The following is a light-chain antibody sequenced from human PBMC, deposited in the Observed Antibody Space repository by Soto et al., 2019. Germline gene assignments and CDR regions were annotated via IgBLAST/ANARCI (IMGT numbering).Light chain of an antibody. V-gene: IGKV1-9*01. CDR3: QQLNLLT. CDR1: QGISSY. J-gene: IGKJ4*01. Sequence: DIQLTQSPSFLSASVGDRVTITCRASQGISSYLAWYQQKPGKAPKLLIYAASTLQSGVPSRFSGSGSGTEFTLTISSLQPEDFATYYCQQLNLLTFGGGTQVEIK. CDR2: AAS.